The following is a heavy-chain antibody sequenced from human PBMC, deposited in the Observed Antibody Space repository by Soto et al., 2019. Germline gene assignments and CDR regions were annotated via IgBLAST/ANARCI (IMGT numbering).Heavy chain of an antibody. CDR2: INPSGGST. V-gene: IGHV1-46*03. CDR3: ASRPRPSVIIRDYYCGMDV. D-gene: IGHD3-3*01. J-gene: IGHJ6*02. Sequence: ASVKVSCKASGYTFTSYYMHWVRQAPGQGLEWMGIINPSGGSTSYAQKFQGRVTMTRDTSTSTVYMEVSSLRSEDTAVYYCASRPRPSVIIRDYYCGMDVWGQGTTVTSP. CDR1: GYTFTSYY.